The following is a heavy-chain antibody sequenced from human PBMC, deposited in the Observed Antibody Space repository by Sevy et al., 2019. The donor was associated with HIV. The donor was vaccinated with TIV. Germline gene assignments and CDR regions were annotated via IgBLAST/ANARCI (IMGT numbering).Heavy chain of an antibody. Sequence: GGSLRLSCVASGFTFRSFSMHWVRQAPGKGLEWVAAIWYDGRTERYADSVQGRFTISRDNSKKTLYLQMNSLREENTAIYYCARDAEQVIVPTAGFDSWGQGTLVTVSS. CDR1: GFTFRSFS. V-gene: IGHV3-33*01. CDR3: ARDAEQVIVPTAGFDS. D-gene: IGHD1-1*01. J-gene: IGHJ5*01. CDR2: IWYDGRTE.